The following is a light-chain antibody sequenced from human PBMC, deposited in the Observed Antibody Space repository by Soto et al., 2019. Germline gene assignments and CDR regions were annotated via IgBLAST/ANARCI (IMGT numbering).Light chain of an antibody. CDR1: ISDIGDYNY. V-gene: IGLV2-14*03. CDR2: DVS. J-gene: IGLJ2*01. CDR3: SSYRSSSPLVV. Sequence: QSALTQPASVSGSPGQSITISCTGTISDIGDYNYVSWYQQHPGKAPKLMIYDVSNRSSGVSNRFSGSKSGYTASLTISGLQPEDEADYYCSSYRSSSPLVVFGGGTKLTVL.